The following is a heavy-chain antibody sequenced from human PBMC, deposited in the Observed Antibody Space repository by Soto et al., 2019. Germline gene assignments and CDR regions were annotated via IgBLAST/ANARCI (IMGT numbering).Heavy chain of an antibody. CDR3: ATTPPMAVAGTPNYYYYYGMDV. CDR1: GYTLTELS. Sequence: ASVKVSCKVSGYTLTELSMHWVRRAPGKGLEWMGGFDPEDGETIYAQKFQGRVTMTEDTSTDTAYMELSSLRSEDTAVYYCATTPPMAVAGTPNYYYYYGMDVWGQGTTVTVSS. CDR2: FDPEDGET. D-gene: IGHD6-19*01. V-gene: IGHV1-24*01. J-gene: IGHJ6*02.